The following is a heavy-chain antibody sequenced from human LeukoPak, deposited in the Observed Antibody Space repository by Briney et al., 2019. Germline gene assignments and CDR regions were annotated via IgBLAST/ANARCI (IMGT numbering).Heavy chain of an antibody. J-gene: IGHJ4*02. CDR3: AKAASSSSHFDY. CDR2: ITDSGGTT. V-gene: IGHV3-23*01. D-gene: IGHD6-13*01. CDR1: GFTFSSYA. Sequence: GGSLRLSCAASGFTFSSYAMSWVRQAPGKGLEWVSTITDSGGTTFYADSVKGRFTISRDNFKNTVYLQMNSLRAEDTAVYYCAKAASSSSHFDYWGQGTLVTVSS.